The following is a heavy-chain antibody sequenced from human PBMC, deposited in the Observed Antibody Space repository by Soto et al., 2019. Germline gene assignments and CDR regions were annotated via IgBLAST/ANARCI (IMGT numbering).Heavy chain of an antibody. CDR1: GFTFSSYG. D-gene: IGHD6-13*01. CDR2: ISYDGSNK. V-gene: IGHV3-30*18. J-gene: IGHJ5*02. Sequence: QVQLVESGGGVVQPGRSLRLSCAASGFTFSSYGMHWVRQAPGKGLEWVAVISYDGSNKYYADSVKGRFTISRDNSKNTLYLQMNSLRAEDTAVYYCAKGGLYSSINGFDPWGQGTLVTVSS. CDR3: AKGGLYSSINGFDP.